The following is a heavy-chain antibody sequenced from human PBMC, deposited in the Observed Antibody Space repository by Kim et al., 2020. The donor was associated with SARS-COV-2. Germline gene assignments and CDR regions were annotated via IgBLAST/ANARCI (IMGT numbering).Heavy chain of an antibody. Sequence: SETLSLTCTVSGGSISSYYWSWIRQPPGKGLEWIGYIYYSGSTNYNPSLKSRVTISVDTSKNQFSLKLSSVTAADTAVYYCARARFRNSSGWSRAFDIWGQGTMVTVSS. D-gene: IGHD6-19*01. V-gene: IGHV4-59*01. CDR2: IYYSGST. CDR1: GGSISSYY. CDR3: ARARFRNSSGWSRAFDI. J-gene: IGHJ3*02.